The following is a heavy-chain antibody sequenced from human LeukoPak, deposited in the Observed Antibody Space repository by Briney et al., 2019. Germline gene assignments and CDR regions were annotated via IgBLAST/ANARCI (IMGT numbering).Heavy chain of an antibody. J-gene: IGHJ3*02. CDR2: INPSGGST. CDR1: GYTFTSYY. CDR3: ARGRNGDYAFDI. D-gene: IGHD4-17*01. Sequence: GASVKVSCKASGYTFTSYYMHWVRQAPGQGLEWMGMINPSGGSTSYAQKFQGRVTMTRDMSTSTVYMELSSLRSEDTAVYYCARGRNGDYAFDIWGQGTMVTVSS. V-gene: IGHV1-46*01.